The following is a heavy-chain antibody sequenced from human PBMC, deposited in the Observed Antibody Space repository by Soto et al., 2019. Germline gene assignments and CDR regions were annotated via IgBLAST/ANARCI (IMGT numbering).Heavy chain of an antibody. D-gene: IGHD6-13*01. V-gene: IGHV1-24*01. Sequence: GASVKVSCKVSGYTLTELSMHWVRQAPGKGLEWMGGFDPEDGETIYAQKFQGRVTMTEDTSTDTAYMELSSLRSEDTAVYYCATGAAGANWFDPWGQGTLVTVSS. CDR1: GYTLTELS. CDR2: FDPEDGET. CDR3: ATGAAGANWFDP. J-gene: IGHJ5*02.